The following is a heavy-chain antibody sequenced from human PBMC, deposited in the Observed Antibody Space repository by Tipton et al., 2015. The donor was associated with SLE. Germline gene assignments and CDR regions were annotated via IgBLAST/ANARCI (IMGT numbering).Heavy chain of an antibody. J-gene: IGHJ4*02. Sequence: TLSLTCTVSGGSISSHYWSWIRQPPGKGLEWIGYIYYSGSTNYNPSLKSRVTISVDTSKNQFSLKLSSVTAADTAVYYCASLGDSSGYYVRDYWGQGTLVTVSS. CDR2: IYYSGST. D-gene: IGHD3-22*01. V-gene: IGHV4-59*11. CDR3: ASLGDSSGYYVRDY. CDR1: GGSISSHY.